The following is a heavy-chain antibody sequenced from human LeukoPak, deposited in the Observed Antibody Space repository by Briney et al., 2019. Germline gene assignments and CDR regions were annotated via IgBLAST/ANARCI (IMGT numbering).Heavy chain of an antibody. CDR3: ARDQLRYYGSNNYYSDMDF. D-gene: IGHD3-10*01. CDR2: IIPIFGTA. Sequence: ASVKVSCKASGGTFSSYAISWVRQAPGQGLEWMGGIIPIFGTANYAQKFQGRVTITADESTSTAYMELSSLRSEDTAVYYCARDQLRYYGSNNYYSDMDFWGQGTTVTVSS. CDR1: GGTFSSYA. V-gene: IGHV1-69*13. J-gene: IGHJ6*02.